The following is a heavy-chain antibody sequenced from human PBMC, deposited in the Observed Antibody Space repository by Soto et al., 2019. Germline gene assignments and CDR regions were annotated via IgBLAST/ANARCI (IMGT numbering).Heavy chain of an antibody. D-gene: IGHD1-7*01. CDR3: AKYIIGTTADY. CDR2: ITGSGGTT. CDR1: GFTFSTYV. J-gene: IGHJ4*02. V-gene: IGHV3-23*01. Sequence: GGSLRLSCAASGFTFSTYVMTWVRQAPGKGPEWVSSITGSGGTTYYADSVKGRFTISRDNSKNTLYLQMNSLRAEDTAVYYCAKYIIGTTADYRGQGTLVTVSS.